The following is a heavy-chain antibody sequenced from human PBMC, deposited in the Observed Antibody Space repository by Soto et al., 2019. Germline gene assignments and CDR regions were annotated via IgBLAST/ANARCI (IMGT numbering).Heavy chain of an antibody. CDR1: GYTFTSYG. J-gene: IGHJ4*02. D-gene: IGHD6-19*01. CDR2: NSANTGNT. V-gene: IGHV1-18*01. Sequence: GASVKVSCKASGYTFTSYGINWVRQAPGQGLEWMGWNSANTGNTNYAQKFQGRVTMTTDTSTSTAYMELTRLRFDDTAVYFCAREDYSDGWAAQDFWGQGTLVTVSS. CDR3: AREDYSDGWAAQDF.